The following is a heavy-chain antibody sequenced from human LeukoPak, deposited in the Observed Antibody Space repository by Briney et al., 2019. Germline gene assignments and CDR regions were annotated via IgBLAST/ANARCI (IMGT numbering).Heavy chain of an antibody. J-gene: IGHJ4*02. D-gene: IGHD3-22*01. CDR1: GFTFSRFG. CDR3: ARDYYYDSSGYWDYYFDY. Sequence: GKSLRLSCAASGFTFSRFGMHWVRQAPGKGLEWVAVIWYDGSNKYYADSVKGRFTISRDNSKNTLYLEMNSLRAEDTAVYYCARDYYYDSSGYWDYYFDYWGQGTLVSVSS. V-gene: IGHV3-33*01. CDR2: IWYDGSNK.